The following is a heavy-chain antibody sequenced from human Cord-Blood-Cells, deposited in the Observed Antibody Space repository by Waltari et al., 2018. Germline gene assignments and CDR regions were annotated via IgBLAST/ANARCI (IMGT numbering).Heavy chain of an antibody. CDR1: GFTFSGSA. Sequence: EVQLVESGGGLVQPGGSLKLSCAASGFTFSGSAMHWVRQASGNVLEWVGRIRSKATSYATAYAASVKGRFTISRDDSKNTAYLQINSLKTEDTAVYYCTRHVSSSDYYYYYMDVWGKGTTVTVSS. J-gene: IGHJ6*03. CDR2: IRSKATSYAT. CDR3: TRHVSSSDYYYYYMDV. V-gene: IGHV3-73*02.